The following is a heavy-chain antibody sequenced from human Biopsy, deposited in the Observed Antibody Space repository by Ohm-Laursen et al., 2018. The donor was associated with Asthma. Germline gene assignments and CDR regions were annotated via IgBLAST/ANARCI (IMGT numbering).Heavy chain of an antibody. CDR1: GFTFSSYG. D-gene: IGHD3-3*01. J-gene: IGHJ4*02. V-gene: IGHV3-30*03. CDR3: ASQSSGPDFWSGYYYFDY. Sequence: SLRLSCTASGFTFSSYGMHWVRQAPGKGTEWVAVISYDGRNKYYADSVKGRFTISRDNSKNTLYLQMNSLRAEDTAVYYCASQSSGPDFWSGYYYFDYWGQGTLVTVSS. CDR2: ISYDGRNK.